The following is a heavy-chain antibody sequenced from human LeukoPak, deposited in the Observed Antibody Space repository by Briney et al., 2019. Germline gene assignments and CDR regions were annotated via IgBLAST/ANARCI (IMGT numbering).Heavy chain of an antibody. CDR2: IYHSGST. J-gene: IGHJ4*02. D-gene: IGHD5-12*01. V-gene: IGHV4-59*01. CDR1: GGSISTYY. Sequence: SETLSLTCTLSGGSISTYYWSWIRQPPGKGLEWIGYIYHSGSTNYNPSLKSRVTIAVDTSKNQFSLKLSSVTAADTAVYYCARGGGYASPIGYWGQGALVTVSS. CDR3: ARGGGYASPIGY.